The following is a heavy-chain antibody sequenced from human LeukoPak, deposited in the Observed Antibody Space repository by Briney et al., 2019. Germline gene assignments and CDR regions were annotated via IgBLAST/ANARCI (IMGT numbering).Heavy chain of an antibody. CDR1: EFPFSSYA. J-gene: IGHJ6*02. V-gene: IGHV3-64D*09. D-gene: IGHD2-15*01. CDR3: VRGYSFGPYGMDV. CDR2: ISDSGGST. Sequence: GGSLRLSCSASEFPFSSYAMHWVRQAPGKGLEYVSAISDSGGSTYYADSVKGRFTISRGNSKNTLYLQMSSLRAEDTAVYFCVRGYSFGPYGMDVWGQGTTVTVSS.